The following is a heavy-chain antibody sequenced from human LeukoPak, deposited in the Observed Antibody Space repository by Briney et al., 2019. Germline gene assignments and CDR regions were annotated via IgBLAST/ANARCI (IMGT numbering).Heavy chain of an antibody. CDR1: GGSISSGGYS. V-gene: IGHV4-30-2*01. Sequence: SQTLSLTCAVSGGSISSGGYSWSWIRQPPGKGLEWIGYIYHSGSTYYNPSLKSRVTISVDRSKNQFSLKLGSVTAADTAVYYCARVVPAAGGWLDPWGQGTLVTVSS. CDR3: ARVVPAAGGWLDP. J-gene: IGHJ5*02. D-gene: IGHD2-2*01. CDR2: IYHSGST.